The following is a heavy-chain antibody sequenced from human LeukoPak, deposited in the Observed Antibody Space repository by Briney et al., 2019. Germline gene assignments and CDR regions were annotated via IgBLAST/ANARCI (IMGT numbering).Heavy chain of an antibody. D-gene: IGHD3-3*01. CDR2: MNPNSGNT. J-gene: IGHJ4*02. CDR1: GYTFTSYD. V-gene: IGHV1-8*01. Sequence: GASVKVSCKASGYTFTSYDINWVRQATGQGLEWMGWMNPNSGNTGYAQKFQGRVTMTRNTSISTAYMELSSLRSEDTAVYYCAKAGSITIFGVVIPTEYFDYWGQGTLVTVSS. CDR3: AKAGSITIFGVVIPTEYFDY.